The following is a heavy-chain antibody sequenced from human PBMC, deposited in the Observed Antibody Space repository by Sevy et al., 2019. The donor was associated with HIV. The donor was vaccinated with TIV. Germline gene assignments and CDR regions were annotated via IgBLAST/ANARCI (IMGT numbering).Heavy chain of an antibody. CDR2: ISDDGAVR. Sequence: GGSLRLSCAASGLTFRSHAMHWVRRAPGKGLEWVTVISDDGAVRYYGESVKGRFTVSRDNSKNTLYLQMNSLRPDDTAVYYCAREAGYSAKNDAFAFWGQGTMVTVSS. V-gene: IGHV3-30-3*01. CDR3: AREAGYSAKNDAFAF. J-gene: IGHJ3*01. CDR1: GLTFRSHA. D-gene: IGHD1-26*01.